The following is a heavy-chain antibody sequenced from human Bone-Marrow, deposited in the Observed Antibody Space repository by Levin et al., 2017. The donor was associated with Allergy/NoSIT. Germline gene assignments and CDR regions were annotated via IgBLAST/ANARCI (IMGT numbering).Heavy chain of an antibody. Sequence: TSETLSLTCTVSGGSISNYYWSWIRQPPGKGLEWIGYIYYSGSTDYNPSLKSRVTISVDTSKNQFSLKLNSVTAADTAVYYCAISVGESDDYYYYYYMDVWGKGTTVTVSS. J-gene: IGHJ6*03. CDR2: IYYSGST. D-gene: IGHD3-10*01. V-gene: IGHV4-59*01. CDR1: GGSISNYY. CDR3: AISVGESDDYYYYYYMDV.